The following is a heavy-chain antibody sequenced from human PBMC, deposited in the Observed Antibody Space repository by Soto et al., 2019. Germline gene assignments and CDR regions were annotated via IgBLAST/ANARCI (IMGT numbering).Heavy chain of an antibody. CDR2: ISGSGGST. D-gene: IGHD2-15*01. CDR1: GFTLGTYV. V-gene: IGHV3-23*01. CDR3: AKDRKGSYCSGGTCYSFDY. Sequence: EVQLLASGGGLVQPGGSLRLSCAASGFTLGTYVMTWVRQAPGKGLEWVSAISGSGGSTNYADPVKGRFTISRHNTKNTLSLQMNSLRVEDTAVYYCAKDRKGSYCSGGTCYSFDYWGQGTLGTVPS. J-gene: IGHJ4*02.